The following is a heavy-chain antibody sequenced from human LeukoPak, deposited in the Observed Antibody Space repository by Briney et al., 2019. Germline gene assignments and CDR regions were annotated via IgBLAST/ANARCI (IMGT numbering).Heavy chain of an antibody. V-gene: IGHV3-48*01. CDR2: ISSSSSTI. CDR1: GFTFSSYS. D-gene: IGHD3/OR15-3a*01. J-gene: IGHJ4*02. CDR3: ARDDFPGYFDY. Sequence: QPGGSLRLSCAASGFTFSSYSMNWVRQAPGKGLEWVSYISSSSSTIYYADSVKGRFTISRDNAKNSPYLQMNSLRAEDTAVYYCARDDFPGYFDYWAREPWSPSPQ.